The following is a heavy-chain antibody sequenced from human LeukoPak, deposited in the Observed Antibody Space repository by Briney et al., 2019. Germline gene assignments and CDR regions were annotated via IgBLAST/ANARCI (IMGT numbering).Heavy chain of an antibody. Sequence: ASVKVSCKASGYTFTSYGISWVRQAPGQGLEWMGWISAYNGNTNYAQKLQGRVTMTTDTSTSTAYMELRSLRSDDTAVYYCARVYRATTQSYYFDYWGQGTLVTVSS. J-gene: IGHJ4*02. CDR2: ISAYNGNT. CDR1: GYTFTSYG. D-gene: IGHD5-12*01. CDR3: ARVYRATTQSYYFDY. V-gene: IGHV1-18*01.